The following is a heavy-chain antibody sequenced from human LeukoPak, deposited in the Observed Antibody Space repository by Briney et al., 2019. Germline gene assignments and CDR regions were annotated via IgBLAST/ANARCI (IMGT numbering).Heavy chain of an antibody. D-gene: IGHD3-10*01. CDR1: GFTFDDYA. V-gene: IGHV3-9*01. J-gene: IGHJ4*02. Sequence: GRSLRLSCAASGFTFDDYAMHWVRQAPGKGLEWVSGISWNSGSIGYADSVKGRFTISRDNAKNSLYLQMNSLRAEDTALYYCAKDVSGGFGELLHWGQGTLVTVSS. CDR2: ISWNSGSI. CDR3: AKDVSGGFGELLH.